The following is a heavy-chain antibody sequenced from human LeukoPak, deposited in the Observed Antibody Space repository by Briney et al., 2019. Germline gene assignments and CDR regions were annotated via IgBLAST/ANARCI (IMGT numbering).Heavy chain of an antibody. V-gene: IGHV3-33*08. CDR2: IWYDGSNK. CDR1: GYTFSSYS. CDR3: ARDDVDPYYFVY. D-gene: IGHD5-12*01. J-gene: IGHJ4*02. Sequence: GGSLRLSCAASGYTFSSYSMNWVRQAPGKGLEWVAVIWYDGSNKYYADSVKGRFTISRDNSKSTLYLQMNSLRAEDTAVYYCARDDVDPYYFVYWGQRTLVTVSS.